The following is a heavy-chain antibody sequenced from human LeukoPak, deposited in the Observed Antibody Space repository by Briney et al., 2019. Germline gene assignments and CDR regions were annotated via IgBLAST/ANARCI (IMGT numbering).Heavy chain of an antibody. CDR3: AKSSQGSFTVSWFDP. CDR2: INPNSGDT. V-gene: IGHV1-2*02. J-gene: IGHJ5*02. D-gene: IGHD4-17*01. CDR1: GYTFTDYY. Sequence: ASVKVSCKASGYTFTDYYMHWVRQAPGQGLEWMGWINPNSGDTNYAQKFQDRVTMTRDTSINTAYMELSRLRFDDTAVYYCAKSSQGSFTVSWFDPWGQGTLVTVSS.